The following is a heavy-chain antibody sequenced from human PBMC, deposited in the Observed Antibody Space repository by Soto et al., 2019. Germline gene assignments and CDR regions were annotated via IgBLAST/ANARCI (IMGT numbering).Heavy chain of an antibody. V-gene: IGHV1-3*01. CDR2: INVGTGDT. J-gene: IGHJ4*02. CDR1: GYTFTAYA. CDR3: ARDVDTSMSAPLDY. Sequence: ASVQVSCKASGYTFTAYAMDWVRQTPGQRLEWVGWINVGTGDTEYSQQFQGRVNITRDTSARTLYMELSSLRSEDTDVYYCARDVDTSMSAPLDYWGQGSLATVSS. D-gene: IGHD5-18*01.